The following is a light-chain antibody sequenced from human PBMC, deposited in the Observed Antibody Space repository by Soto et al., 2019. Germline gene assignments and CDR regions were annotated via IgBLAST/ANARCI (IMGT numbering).Light chain of an antibody. CDR3: QHLNNYPFT. CDR2: YAS. V-gene: IGKV1-9*01. Sequence: IQLTQSPSSVSASEGDRVTITCRATQGISNYLAWYQQKPGKAPKLLISYASNLQSGVPSRFSGSGSDTEFTLTISSLQPEDFATSFCQHLNNYPFTFGLGTKV. J-gene: IGKJ3*01. CDR1: QGISNY.